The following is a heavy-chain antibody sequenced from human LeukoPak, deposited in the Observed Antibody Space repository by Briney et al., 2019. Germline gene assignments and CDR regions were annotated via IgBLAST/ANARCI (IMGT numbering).Heavy chain of an antibody. V-gene: IGHV4-59*12. Sequence: SETLSLTCTVSGGSISRYSWNWVRQPPGKGLEWIGYIYHSGSTNYNPSLKSRVTISVDTSKNQFSLKLSSVTAADTAVYYCARLANLYYGSPYYFDYWGQGTLVTVSS. CDR2: IYHSGST. CDR1: GGSISRYS. D-gene: IGHD3-10*01. J-gene: IGHJ4*02. CDR3: ARLANLYYGSPYYFDY.